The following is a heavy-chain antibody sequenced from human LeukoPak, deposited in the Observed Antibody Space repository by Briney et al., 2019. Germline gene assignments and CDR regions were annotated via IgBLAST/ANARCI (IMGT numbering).Heavy chain of an antibody. J-gene: IGHJ5*02. V-gene: IGHV1-8*03. Sequence: ASVKVSCKASGYTFTNYVINWVRQATGQGLEWMGWMNPNSGNTGYAQKFQGRVTITRNTSISTAYMELSSLRSEDTAVYYCARGVGGYCSSTSCYIGSPWFDPCGQGTLVTVSS. CDR2: MNPNSGNT. CDR1: GYTFTNYV. CDR3: ARGVGGYCSSTSCYIGSPWFDP. D-gene: IGHD2-2*02.